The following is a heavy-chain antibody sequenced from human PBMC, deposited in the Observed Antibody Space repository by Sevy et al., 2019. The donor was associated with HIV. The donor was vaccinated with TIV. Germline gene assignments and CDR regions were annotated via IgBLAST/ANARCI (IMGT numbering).Heavy chain of an antibody. CDR1: GFTFSSYS. J-gene: IGHJ4*02. V-gene: IGHV3-21*01. CDR2: ISSGSSYI. Sequence: GGSLRLSCAASGFTFSSYSMNWVRQAPGKGLEWVSSISSGSSYIYYADSVKGRFTITRDNAKDSLYLQMNSLRAEDTAVYYCARDGGCSCTGGLLYFDYWGQGTLVTVSS. CDR3: ARDGGCSCTGGLLYFDY. D-gene: IGHD2-2*01.